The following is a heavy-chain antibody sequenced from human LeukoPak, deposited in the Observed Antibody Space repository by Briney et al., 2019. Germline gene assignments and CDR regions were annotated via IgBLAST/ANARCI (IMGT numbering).Heavy chain of an antibody. CDR1: GFTFSSYG. V-gene: IGHV3-30*02. Sequence: PGGSLRLSCAASGFTFSSYGMHWVRQAPGKGREGVAFIRYDGSNKYYADSVKGRFTISRDNSKNTLYLQMNSLRAEDTAVYYCAKATAIFGVVIYNAFDIWGQGTMVTVSS. CDR3: AKATAIFGVVIYNAFDI. J-gene: IGHJ3*02. CDR2: IRYDGSNK. D-gene: IGHD3-3*01.